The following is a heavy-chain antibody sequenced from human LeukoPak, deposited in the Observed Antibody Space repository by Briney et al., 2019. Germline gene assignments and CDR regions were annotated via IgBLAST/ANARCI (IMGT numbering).Heavy chain of an antibody. CDR3: AKEFVPGNFHY. D-gene: IGHD2-21*01. CDR2: IGLSGSST. Sequence: GGSLRLSCAASGLTFSNFVMSWVRQAPGKGLEWVSTIGLSGSSTYYAGSVKGRFTISRDNSKNTLYLQMNSLRAEDTAIYYCAKEFVPGNFHYWGQGTLVTVSS. J-gene: IGHJ4*02. CDR1: GLTFSNFV. V-gene: IGHV3-23*01.